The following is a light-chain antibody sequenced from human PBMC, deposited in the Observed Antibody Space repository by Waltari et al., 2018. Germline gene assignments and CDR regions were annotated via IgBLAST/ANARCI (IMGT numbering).Light chain of an antibody. J-gene: IGLJ1*01. CDR3: QSFDSSLDGYV. CDR1: SSNIGSSYH. Sequence: QSVLTQPPSVSGPPGPRVTISCTGSSSNIGSSYHVHWYQHLPGTAPKVLIYANNNRPSGVPDRFSGSKSGASASLAITGLQAEDEADYYCQSFDSSLDGYVFGTGTKVTVL. V-gene: IGLV1-40*01. CDR2: ANN.